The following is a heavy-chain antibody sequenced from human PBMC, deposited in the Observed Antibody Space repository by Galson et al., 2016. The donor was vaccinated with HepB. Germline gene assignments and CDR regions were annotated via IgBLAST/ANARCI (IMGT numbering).Heavy chain of an antibody. CDR3: ARASPMVRGIVMNTIAAPRGRSYRYHMDV. CDR2: INDSGST. V-gene: IGHV4-34*01. J-gene: IGHJ6*02. Sequence: ETLSLTCAVYGGSFSGYYWNWIRRPPGKGLEWIGEINDSGSTNYNPSLKSRVTLSVDTSKNQFSLKLIPVTAADTAVFYCARASPMVRGIVMNTIAAPRGRSYRYHMDVWGQGTTVTVSS. D-gene: IGHD3-10*01. CDR1: GGSFSGYY.